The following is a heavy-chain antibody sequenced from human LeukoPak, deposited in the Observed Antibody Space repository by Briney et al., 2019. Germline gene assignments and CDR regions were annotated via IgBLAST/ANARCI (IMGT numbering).Heavy chain of an antibody. Sequence: ASVKVSCKASGYTFTSYDINWVRQATGQGLEWMGWMNPNSGNTGYAQKFQGRVTMTTDTSTSTAYMQLRSLRSDDTAVYYCARFLTYSRGYFDYWGQGTLVTVSS. CDR1: GYTFTSYD. D-gene: IGHD6-13*01. V-gene: IGHV1-8*01. J-gene: IGHJ4*02. CDR2: MNPNSGNT. CDR3: ARFLTYSRGYFDY.